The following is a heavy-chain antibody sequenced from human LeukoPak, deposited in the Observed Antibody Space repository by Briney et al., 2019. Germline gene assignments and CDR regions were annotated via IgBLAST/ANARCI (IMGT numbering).Heavy chain of an antibody. D-gene: IGHD2-2*01. CDR3: ARPLRGDIVVVPAVLFDY. CDR2: ISSSSSYI. Sequence: GGSLRLSCAASGFTFSSYAMSWVRQAPGKGLEWVSSISSSSSYIYYADSVKGRFTISRDNAKNSLYLQMNSLGAEDTAVYYCARPLRGDIVVVPAVLFDYWGQGTLVTVSS. V-gene: IGHV3-21*01. CDR1: GFTFSSYA. J-gene: IGHJ4*02.